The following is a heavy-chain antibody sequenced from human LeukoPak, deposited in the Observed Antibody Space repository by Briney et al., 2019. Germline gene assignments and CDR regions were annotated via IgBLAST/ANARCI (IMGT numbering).Heavy chain of an antibody. Sequence: GASLKTSCKGSGYSFTSYWICWLRQMPGTAVEWMGIIYPGDSDTRYSPSFHRQVTISADKSISTAYLQWSSLKASDTAMYYCARLQAYYDILFDYWGQGTLVTVSS. CDR3: ARLQAYYDILFDY. D-gene: IGHD3-9*01. V-gene: IGHV5-51*01. J-gene: IGHJ4*02. CDR2: IYPGDSDT. CDR1: GYSFTSYW.